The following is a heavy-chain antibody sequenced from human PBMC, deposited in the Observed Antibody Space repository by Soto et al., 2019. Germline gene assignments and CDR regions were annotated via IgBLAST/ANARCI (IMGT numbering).Heavy chain of an antibody. D-gene: IGHD2-21*01. CDR3: ARGLYSGDK. J-gene: IGHJ4*02. Sequence: QVRLVQSGAEVKKPGASVKVSCKASVYIFTNYYIHWVRQAPGQGLEWMAIINPNGGSTKCAQEFQGRITLTRDTSTSTVYMDLSSLTSEDTAVYYCARGLYSGDKWGQGTLVTVSS. CDR2: INPNGGST. V-gene: IGHV1-46*01. CDR1: VYIFTNYY.